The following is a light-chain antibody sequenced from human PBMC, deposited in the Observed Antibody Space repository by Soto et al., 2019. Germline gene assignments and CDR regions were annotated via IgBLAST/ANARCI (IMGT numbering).Light chain of an antibody. CDR2: EVS. V-gene: IGLV2-14*01. Sequence: QSALTQPASVSGSPGQSITISCTGTSSDVGGYNYVSWYQQHPGKAPKLMIYEVSNRPSGVSNRFSGSKSGNTASLTISGLQAEDEADYYCRSYTSSSTLLYVFGTGTKVTVL. CDR1: SSDVGGYNY. CDR3: RSYTSSSTLLYV. J-gene: IGLJ1*01.